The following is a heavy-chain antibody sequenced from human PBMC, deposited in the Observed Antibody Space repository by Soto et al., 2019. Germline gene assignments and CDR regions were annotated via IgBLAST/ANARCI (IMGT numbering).Heavy chain of an antibody. V-gene: IGHV3-23*01. D-gene: IGHD2-8*01. J-gene: IGHJ6*02. CDR2: ISGSGGST. CDR1: GFTFSSYA. CDR3: AKDGVYYYYYGMDV. Sequence: GGSLRLSCAASGFTFSSYAMSWVRQAPGKGLEWVSAISGSGGSTYYADSVKGRFTISRDNSKNTLYLQMNSLRAEDTAVYYCAKDGVYYYYYGMDVWGQGTTVTVSS.